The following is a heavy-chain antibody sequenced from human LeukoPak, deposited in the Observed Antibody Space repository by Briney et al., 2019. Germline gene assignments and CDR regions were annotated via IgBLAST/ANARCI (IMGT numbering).Heavy chain of an antibody. CDR1: GFTFSSYA. Sequence: PGGSLRLSCTASGFTFSSYAMHWVRQAPGKGLEWVAVISYDGSNKYYADSVKGRFTISRDNSKNTLYLQMNSLRAEDTAVYYCAKEGSTVVRDWFDPWGQGTLVTVSS. CDR2: ISYDGSNK. CDR3: AKEGSTVVRDWFDP. V-gene: IGHV3-30-3*01. J-gene: IGHJ5*02. D-gene: IGHD4-23*01.